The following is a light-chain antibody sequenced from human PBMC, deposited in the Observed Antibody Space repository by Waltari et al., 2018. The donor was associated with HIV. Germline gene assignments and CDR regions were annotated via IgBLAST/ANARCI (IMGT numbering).Light chain of an antibody. Sequence: EIVMTQSPATLSVSPGDSGTPSSRARQSVTKNLVWFQQNVPSNVAWYQQKPGQAPRRLIYAASTRVTGIPARFSGGGCETDFTLTISSLQSEDCAVYCCQQYNGWPQTFSQGTKVEIK. J-gene: IGKJ1*01. CDR2: AAS. CDR1: QSVTKNLVWFQQNVPSN. CDR3: QQYNGWPQT. V-gene: IGKV3D-15*01.